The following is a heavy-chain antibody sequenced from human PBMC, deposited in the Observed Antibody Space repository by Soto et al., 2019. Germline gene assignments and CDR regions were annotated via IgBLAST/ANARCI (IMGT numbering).Heavy chain of an antibody. CDR3: ARDQDTAMPSKIYFDY. D-gene: IGHD5-18*01. CDR2: INHSGST. V-gene: IGHV4-34*01. J-gene: IGHJ4*02. Sequence: SETLSLTCSVSGASITNGGYYWTWIRQHPGKGLEWIGEINHSGSTNYNPSLKSRVTISVDTSKNQFSLKLSSVTAADTAVYYSARDQDTAMPSKIYFDYWGQGTLVTVSS. CDR1: GASITNGGYY.